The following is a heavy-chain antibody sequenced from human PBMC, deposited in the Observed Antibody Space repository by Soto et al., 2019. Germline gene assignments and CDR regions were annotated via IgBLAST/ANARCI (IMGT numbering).Heavy chain of an antibody. CDR1: GYTFTSYD. D-gene: IGHD3-22*01. CDR3: SRVYYYDSSGYLLGGNYYYYGMDV. Sequence: QVQLVQSGAEVKKPGASVKVSCKASGYTFTSYDINWVRQATGQGLEWMGWMNPNSGNTGYAQKFQGRVTMTRNTSISTASMELSSLRSEDTAVDYCSRVYYYDSSGYLLGGNYYYYGMDVWGQGTTVTVSS. CDR2: MNPNSGNT. J-gene: IGHJ6*02. V-gene: IGHV1-8*01.